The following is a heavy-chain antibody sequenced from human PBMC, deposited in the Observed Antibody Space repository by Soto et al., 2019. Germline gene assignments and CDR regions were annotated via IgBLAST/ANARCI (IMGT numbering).Heavy chain of an antibody. CDR2: IWYDGSNK. J-gene: IGHJ4*02. Sequence: GGSLRLSCAASGFTFSSYGMHWVRQAPGKGLEWVAVIWYDGSNKYYADSVKGRFTISRDDSKNTLYLQMNSLRAEDTAVYYCARDEGQYSYSSGWYSAAGDYWGQGTLVTVSS. CDR1: GFTFSSYG. V-gene: IGHV3-33*01. D-gene: IGHD6-19*01. CDR3: ARDEGQYSYSSGWYSAAGDY.